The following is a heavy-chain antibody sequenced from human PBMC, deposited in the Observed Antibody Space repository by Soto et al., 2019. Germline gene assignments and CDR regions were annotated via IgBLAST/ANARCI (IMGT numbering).Heavy chain of an antibody. D-gene: IGHD1-26*01. V-gene: IGHV1-8*01. J-gene: IGHJ4*02. Sequence: QVQLVQSGAEARVPGASVKVSCKASGYSFTGLDINWVRQTTGQGLGWMGWMEPSSGRTGYAQKFQGRVTMTRDTSINTAYMELSSLTSDDTAFYYCARGVTAGVDYWGQGTLVTVSS. CDR3: ARGVTAGVDY. CDR2: MEPSSGRT. CDR1: GYSFTGLD.